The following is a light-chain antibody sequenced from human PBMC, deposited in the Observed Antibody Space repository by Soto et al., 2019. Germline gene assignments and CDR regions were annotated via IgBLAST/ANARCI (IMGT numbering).Light chain of an antibody. CDR2: DAS. Sequence: DIPITLPPFPLSTSVGDIVTVRCWASQTISRCMNWYQQKPGKAPKLLIYDASTLESGVPSRFSGSRSGTEFTLTISSLQPDDFATYYCQKYNSAPFAFGPGTKVDI. CDR3: QKYNSAPFA. V-gene: IGKV1-5*01. J-gene: IGKJ3*01. CDR1: QTISRC.